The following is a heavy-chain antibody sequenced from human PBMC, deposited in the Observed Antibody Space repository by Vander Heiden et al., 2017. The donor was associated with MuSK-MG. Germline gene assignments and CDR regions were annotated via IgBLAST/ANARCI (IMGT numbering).Heavy chain of an antibody. V-gene: IGHV3-30*02. CDR1: GFTFSSYG. J-gene: IGHJ3*02. D-gene: IGHD3-22*01. CDR2: IRYDGSNK. CDR3: AKDYYDSSGYYYAWGVDAFDI. Sequence: QVQLVESGGGVVQPGGSLRLSCAASGFTFSSYGLHWVRQAPGKGLEWVAFIRYDGSNKYYADSVKDRFTISRDNSKNTLYLQMNSLRAEDTAVYYCAKDYYDSSGYYYAWGVDAFDIWGQGTMVTVSS.